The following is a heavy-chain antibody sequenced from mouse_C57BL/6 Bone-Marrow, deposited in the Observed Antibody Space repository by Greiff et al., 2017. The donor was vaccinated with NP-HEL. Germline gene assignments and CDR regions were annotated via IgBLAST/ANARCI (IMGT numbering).Heavy chain of an antibody. V-gene: IGHV1-80*01. CDR2: IYPGDGDT. CDR3: ARWGSYYAMDY. Sequence: VQLQQSGAELVKPGASVKISCKASGYAFSSYWMNWVKQRPGKGLEWIGQIYPGDGDTNYIGKFKGKATLTADKSSSPAYMQLSILTAEDAAVYFGARWGSYYAMDYWGQGTSVTVSS. J-gene: IGHJ4*01. CDR1: GYAFSSYW.